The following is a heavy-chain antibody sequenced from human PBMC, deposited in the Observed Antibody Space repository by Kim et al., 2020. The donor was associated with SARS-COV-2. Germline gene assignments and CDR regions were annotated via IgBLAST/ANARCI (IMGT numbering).Heavy chain of an antibody. D-gene: IGHD3-10*01. V-gene: IGHV3-7*03. J-gene: IGHJ6*04. CDR1: GFTFSSYW. CDR3: ARVGGLLWFGELLYSYYYGVDV. Sequence: GGSLRLSCAASGFTFSSYWMSWVRQAPGKGLEWVANIKQDGSEKYYVDSVKGRFTISRDNAKNSLYLQMNSLRAEDTAVYYCARVGGLLWFGELLYSYYYGVDVWGEGTTGTVSS. CDR2: IKQDGSEK.